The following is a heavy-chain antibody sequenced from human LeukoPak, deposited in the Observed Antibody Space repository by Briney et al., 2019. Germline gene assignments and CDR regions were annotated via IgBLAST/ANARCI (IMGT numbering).Heavy chain of an antibody. CDR2: IYYGGST. V-gene: IGHV4-59*01. J-gene: IGHJ6*03. CDR1: GGSISSYY. D-gene: IGHD6-19*01. Sequence: SETLSLTCTVSGGSISSYYWSWIRQPPGKGLEWIGYIYYGGSTNYNPSLKSRVTISVDTSKNQFSLKLSSVTAADTAVYYCARMKQWLARRYYYYMDVWGKGTTVTVSS. CDR3: ARMKQWLARRYYYYMDV.